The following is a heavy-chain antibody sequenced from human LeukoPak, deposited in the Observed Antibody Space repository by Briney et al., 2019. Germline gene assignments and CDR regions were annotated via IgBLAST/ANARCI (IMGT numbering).Heavy chain of an antibody. Sequence: GGSLRLSCAASGFTFSSSAMSWVRQAPGKGLEWVSAISNNGGYTYYADSVQGRFTISRDNSKSTLCLQMNSLRAGDTAVYYCAKQLGYCSDGSCYFPYWGQGTLVTVSS. D-gene: IGHD2-15*01. CDR1: GFTFSSSA. CDR2: ISNNGGYT. CDR3: AKQLGYCSDGSCYFPY. J-gene: IGHJ4*02. V-gene: IGHV3-23*01.